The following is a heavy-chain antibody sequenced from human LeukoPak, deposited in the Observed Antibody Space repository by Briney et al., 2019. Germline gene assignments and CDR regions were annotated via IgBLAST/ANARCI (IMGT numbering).Heavy chain of an antibody. V-gene: IGHV3-21*01. D-gene: IGHD3-9*01. CDR3: ARDYYDILTGYYFLFDY. J-gene: IGHJ4*02. Sequence: GGSLRLSCAASGFTFSSYSMNWVRQAPGKGVEWVSSISSSSSYIYYADSVKGPFTISRDNAKNSLYLQMNSLRAEDTAVYYCARDYYDILTGYYFLFDYWGQGTLVTVSS. CDR2: ISSSSSYI. CDR1: GFTFSSYS.